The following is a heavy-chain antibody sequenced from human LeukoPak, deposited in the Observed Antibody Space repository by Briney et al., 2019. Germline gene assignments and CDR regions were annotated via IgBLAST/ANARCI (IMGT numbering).Heavy chain of an antibody. CDR3: ARELTTQTKASCSGGNCLGYFDY. CDR1: GFTFNTYW. Sequence: GGSLRHSCAASGFTFNTYWMTWVRQAPGERREWGANIKQGGSEKYYVDSEKGRFTSSRDNAKNSLYLQLYSLSAEDKAVYYSARELTTQTKASCSGGNCLGYFDYCGQGTLVTVSS. D-gene: IGHD2-15*01. J-gene: IGHJ4*02. CDR2: IKQGGSEK. V-gene: IGHV3-7*01.